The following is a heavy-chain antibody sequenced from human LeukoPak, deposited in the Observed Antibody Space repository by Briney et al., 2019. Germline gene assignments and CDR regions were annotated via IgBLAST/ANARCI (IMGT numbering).Heavy chain of an antibody. CDR2: INPNSGGT. V-gene: IGHV1-2*02. D-gene: IGHD3-9*01. J-gene: IGHJ4*02. CDR1: GYTFTGYY. Sequence: ASVKVSCKACGYTFTGYYMHWVRPAPGQGVEWMGWINPNSGGTNYAQKLQGRVTMTRDTSISTAYMELSRLRSDDTAVYHCARDVRYFDYWGQGTLVTVSS. CDR3: ARDVRYFDY.